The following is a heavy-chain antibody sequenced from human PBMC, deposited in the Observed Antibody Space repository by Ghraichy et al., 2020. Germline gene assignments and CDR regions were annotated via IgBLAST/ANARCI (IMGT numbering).Heavy chain of an antibody. CDR3: AKDVWDSGSYFRGPSYFDN. CDR1: DLTFSTYD. CDR2: IRYDGSNK. J-gene: IGHJ4*02. V-gene: IGHV3-30*02. D-gene: IGHD3-10*01. Sequence: GGSLRLSCASSDLTFSTYDIHWVRQAPGKGLEWVAFIRYDGSNKYYADSVRGRFTLFRGNSWNTLYLQMNSLRAEDTAIYFCAKDVWDSGSYFRGPSYFDNWGQGTLVTVSS.